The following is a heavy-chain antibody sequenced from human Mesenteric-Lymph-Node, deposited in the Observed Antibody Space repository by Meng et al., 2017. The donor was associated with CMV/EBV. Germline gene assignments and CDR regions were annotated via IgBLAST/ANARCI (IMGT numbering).Heavy chain of an antibody. CDR3: ARGNAHAFDY. CDR2: INSDGSGT. D-gene: IGHD1-1*01. V-gene: IGHV3-74*01. CDR1: EFTFRSYW. J-gene: IGHJ4*02. Sequence: LSCAASEFTFRSYWLHWVRQAPGKGLMWVSRINSDGSGTTYADSVKGRFTISRDNAKNTLYLQMNSLRAEDTAVYYCARGNAHAFDYWGQGTLVTVSS.